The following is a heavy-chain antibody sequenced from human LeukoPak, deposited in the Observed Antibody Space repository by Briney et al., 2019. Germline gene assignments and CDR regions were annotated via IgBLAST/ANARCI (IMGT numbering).Heavy chain of an antibody. Sequence: GGSLRLSCTTSGFTFSSYAMSWVRQAPGKGLEWVSAISDSGGSAHYADSVKGRFTISRDNSKNTLYLQMNSLRAEDTAVYYCANHPLRTTGTTSLAQYYYYYMDVWGKGITVTVSS. CDR2: ISDSGGSA. D-gene: IGHD1-1*01. J-gene: IGHJ6*03. CDR3: ANHPLRTTGTTSLAQYYYYYMDV. V-gene: IGHV3-23*01. CDR1: GFTFSSYA.